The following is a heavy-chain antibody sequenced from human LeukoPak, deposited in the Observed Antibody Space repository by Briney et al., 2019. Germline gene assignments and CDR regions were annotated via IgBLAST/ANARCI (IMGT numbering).Heavy chain of an antibody. V-gene: IGHV4-59*08. CDR1: GASISGYY. Sequence: SETLSLTCTVSGASISGYYWSWIRQPPGKGLEWLDYITYSGSTNYNPSLKSRVTMSVDTSKNQFSLRLSSVTAADTAVYYYAREYSSSSGRRAFDIWGQGTMVTVSS. J-gene: IGHJ3*02. CDR3: AREYSSSSGRRAFDI. CDR2: ITYSGST. D-gene: IGHD6-6*01.